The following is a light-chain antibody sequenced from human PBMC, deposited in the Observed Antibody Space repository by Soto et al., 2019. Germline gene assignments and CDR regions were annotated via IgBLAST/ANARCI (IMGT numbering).Light chain of an antibody. J-gene: IGLJ3*02. CDR3: AAWDDTLSGWV. Sequence: QSVLTQPPSASATPGQRVTISCSGSSSNIGSNHVYWYQQLPGTAPKLLIYRNNQRPSGVPDRFSVSESGTSVSLAISGLRSEDEADYYCAAWDDTLSGWVFGGGTQLTVL. CDR2: RNN. V-gene: IGLV1-47*01. CDR1: SSNIGSNH.